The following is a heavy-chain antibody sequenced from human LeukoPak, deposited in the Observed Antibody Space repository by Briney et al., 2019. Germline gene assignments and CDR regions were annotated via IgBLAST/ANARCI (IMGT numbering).Heavy chain of an antibody. CDR2: MNPNSGNT. V-gene: IGHV1-8*03. Sequence: GASVKVSCKASGYTFTSYDINWVRQATGQGPEWMGWMNPNSGNTGYAQKFQGRVTITRNTSISTAYMELSRLRSDDTAVYYCARAGGDWFGDYWGQGTLVTVSS. CDR3: ARAGGDWFGDY. CDR1: GYTFTSYD. J-gene: IGHJ4*02. D-gene: IGHD2-21*02.